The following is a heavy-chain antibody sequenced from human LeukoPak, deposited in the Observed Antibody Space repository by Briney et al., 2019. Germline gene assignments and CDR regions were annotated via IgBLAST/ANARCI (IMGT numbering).Heavy chain of an antibody. CDR3: ATAFYFDSSGPYWYFDL. V-gene: IGHV3-23*01. CDR2: ISGSGGST. J-gene: IGHJ2*01. CDR1: GFTFTTYA. D-gene: IGHD3-22*01. Sequence: GGALRLSCAASGFTFTTYAMNWVRQAPGKGLAWVSVISGSGGSTYYADSVKGRFTISRDNSKNTLYLEVNSLRAEDTAVYYCATAFYFDSSGPYWYFDLWGRGTLVTVFS.